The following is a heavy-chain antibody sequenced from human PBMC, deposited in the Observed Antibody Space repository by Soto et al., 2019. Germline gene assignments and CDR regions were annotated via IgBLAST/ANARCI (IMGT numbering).Heavy chain of an antibody. D-gene: IGHD2-2*02. CDR2: ISSSGSTI. CDR1: GFTFSSYE. CDR3: ARDSSLRTKKGSFCSSTSCYTRRGMDV. V-gene: IGHV3-48*03. Sequence: PGGSLRLSCAASGFTFSSYEMNWVRQAPGKGLEWVSYISSSGSTIYYADSVKGRFTISRDNAKNSLYLQMNSLRAEDTAVYYCARDSSLRTKKGSFCSSTSCYTRRGMDVWGQGATVTASS. J-gene: IGHJ6*02.